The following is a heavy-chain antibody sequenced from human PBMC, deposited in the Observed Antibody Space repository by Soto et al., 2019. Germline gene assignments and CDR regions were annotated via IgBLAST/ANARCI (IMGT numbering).Heavy chain of an antibody. CDR3: ATSQSGEYFDY. J-gene: IGHJ4*02. D-gene: IGHD1-26*01. V-gene: IGHV4-4*02. CDR1: VDPISISHW. CDR2: IYHSGSI. Sequence: PSETLSLTCALSVDPISISHWVRWFRQTPGKGLEWIGEIYHSGSINYNPSLKSRVIISADRSKNQFSLRLSSVTAADTAVYYCATSQSGEYFDYWGQGTMVTVSS.